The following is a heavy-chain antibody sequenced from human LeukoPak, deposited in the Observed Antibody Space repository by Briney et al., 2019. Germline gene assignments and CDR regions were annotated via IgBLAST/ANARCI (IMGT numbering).Heavy chain of an antibody. J-gene: IGHJ5*02. CDR1: GYSLIELS. V-gene: IGHV1-24*01. D-gene: IGHD6-13*01. Sequence: ASVKVSCKVSGYSLIELSMHWVRQGPGKGLEWMGGIDREDGEAIYAQKFEGRVAMTEDTSTDTAFLELSSLTSEDTAVYYCATLDLPPATAAVAAWDRGTLVTVSS. CDR3: ATLDLPPATAAVAA. CDR2: IDREDGEA.